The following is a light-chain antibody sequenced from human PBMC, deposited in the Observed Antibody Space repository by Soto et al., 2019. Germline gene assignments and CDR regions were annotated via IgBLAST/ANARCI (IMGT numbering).Light chain of an antibody. CDR3: CSYAGTYTLWV. Sequence: QSALTQPRSVSGSPGQSVTISCTGTSSDVGGYNYVSWYHQLPGKAPKLIIYDVSKRPSGVPDRFSGSKSGNTASLTISGLQAEDEADYYCCSYAGTYTLWVFGGGTKLTVL. V-gene: IGLV2-11*01. CDR1: SSDVGGYNY. J-gene: IGLJ3*02. CDR2: DVS.